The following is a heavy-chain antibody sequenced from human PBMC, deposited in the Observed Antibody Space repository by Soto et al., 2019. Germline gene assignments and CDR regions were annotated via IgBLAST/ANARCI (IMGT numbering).Heavy chain of an antibody. J-gene: IGHJ3*02. D-gene: IGHD1-20*01. V-gene: IGHV1-69*01. Sequence: VKVSCKASGGTFSSYAISWVRQAPGQGLEWMGGIIPIFGTANYAQKFQGRVTITADESTSTAYMELSSLRSEDTAVYYCARDSRYNWNHGAFDIWGQGTMVTVSS. CDR1: GGTFSSYA. CDR3: ARDSRYNWNHGAFDI. CDR2: IIPIFGTA.